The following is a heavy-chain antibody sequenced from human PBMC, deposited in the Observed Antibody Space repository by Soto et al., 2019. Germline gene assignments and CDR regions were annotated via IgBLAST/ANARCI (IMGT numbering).Heavy chain of an antibody. CDR3: ATAVVWGWSSQYYFDY. Sequence: GESLKISCKGSGYSFTSYWIGWVRQMPGKGLEWMGIIYPGDSDTRYSPSFQGQVTISADKSISTAYLQWSSLKASDTAMYYCATAVVWGWSSQYYFDYWGQGTLVTVSS. CDR2: IYPGDSDT. CDR1: GYSFTSYW. D-gene: IGHD2-2*01. J-gene: IGHJ4*02. V-gene: IGHV5-51*01.